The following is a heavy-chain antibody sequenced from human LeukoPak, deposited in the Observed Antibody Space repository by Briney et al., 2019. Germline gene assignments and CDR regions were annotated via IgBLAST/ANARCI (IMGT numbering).Heavy chain of an antibody. CDR1: GASVSSGDHH. D-gene: IGHD5-24*01. V-gene: IGHV4-61*08. CDR2: NMNT. J-gene: IGHJ4*02. CDR3: ARGASRHLRRDGYNSVY. Sequence: SETLSLACIVSGASVSSGDHHWGWIRQAPGKGLEWIGHNMNTYYNPSLKSRVTISIDTSKNQFSLMLSTVTAADTAVYYCARGASRHLRRDGYNSVYWGQGTLVTVSS.